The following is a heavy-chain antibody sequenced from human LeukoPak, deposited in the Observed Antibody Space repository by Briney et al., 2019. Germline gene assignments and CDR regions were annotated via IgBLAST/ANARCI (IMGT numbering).Heavy chain of an antibody. CDR2: ISWNSGSI. Sequence: PGGSLRLSCAASGFTFDDYAMHWVRQAPGKGLEWVSGISWNSGSIGYADSVKGRFTISRDNAKNSLYLQMNSLRAEDTALYYCAKDINPIAVGDAFDIWGQATMVTVSS. D-gene: IGHD6-19*01. J-gene: IGHJ3*02. CDR1: GFTFDDYA. V-gene: IGHV3-9*01. CDR3: AKDINPIAVGDAFDI.